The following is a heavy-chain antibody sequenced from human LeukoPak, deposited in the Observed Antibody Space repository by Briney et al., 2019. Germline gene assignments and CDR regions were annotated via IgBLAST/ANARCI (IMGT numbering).Heavy chain of an antibody. V-gene: IGHV3-48*01. Sequence: GRSLRLSCAASGFTFSSYSMNWVRQAPGKGLEWVSYIYKSGGTIHHADSVKGRFTISRDNAKNTLYLQLNSLGAEDTAVYYCAAQPCSVGRCYLDYWGQGTLVTVSS. J-gene: IGHJ4*02. CDR2: IYKSGGTI. D-gene: IGHD2-15*01. CDR3: AAQPCSVGRCYLDY. CDR1: GFTFSSYS.